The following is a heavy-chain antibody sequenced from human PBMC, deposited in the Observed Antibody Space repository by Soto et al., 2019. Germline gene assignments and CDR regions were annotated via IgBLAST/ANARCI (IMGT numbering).Heavy chain of an antibody. V-gene: IGHV3-15*01. D-gene: IGHD2-15*01. J-gene: IGHJ4*02. CDR2: IKSKTDGGTA. Sequence: ELQLVESGGGLVKPGGSLRLSCAASGFTFSNAWMSWVRQAPGKGLEWIGLIKSKTDGGTADYAAPVKGRFTISRDDSKNTLYRQMNSLKTADTAVYYCAKRWELLGGGEVTLVTVSS. CDR3: AKRWELLG. CDR1: GFTFSNAW.